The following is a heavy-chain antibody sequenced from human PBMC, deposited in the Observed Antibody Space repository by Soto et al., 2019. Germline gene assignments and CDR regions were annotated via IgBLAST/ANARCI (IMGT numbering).Heavy chain of an antibody. Sequence: PGGSLRLSCAASGFTFSSYAMSWVRQAPGKGLEWVSAISGSGGSTYYADSVKGRFTISGDNSKNTLYLQMNSLRAEDTAVYYCAKDAIAAAGRSHYYGMDVWGQGTTVTVSS. CDR1: GFTFSSYA. CDR3: AKDAIAAAGRSHYYGMDV. J-gene: IGHJ6*02. CDR2: ISGSGGST. D-gene: IGHD6-13*01. V-gene: IGHV3-23*01.